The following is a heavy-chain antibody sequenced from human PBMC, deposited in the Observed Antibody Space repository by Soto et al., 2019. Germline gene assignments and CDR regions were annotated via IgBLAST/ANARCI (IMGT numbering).Heavy chain of an antibody. Sequence: EVQLLESGGGLVQPGGSLRLSCAASGFTFSSYAMSWVRQAPGKGLEWVSAISGSGGSTYYADSVKGRFTISRDNSKNTLYMKMNSLRAEDTAVYYCAKEGGVVVVPAAKLFENWGQGTLVTVSS. CDR2: ISGSGGST. J-gene: IGHJ4*02. V-gene: IGHV3-23*01. CDR1: GFTFSSYA. D-gene: IGHD2-2*01. CDR3: AKEGGVVVVPAAKLFEN.